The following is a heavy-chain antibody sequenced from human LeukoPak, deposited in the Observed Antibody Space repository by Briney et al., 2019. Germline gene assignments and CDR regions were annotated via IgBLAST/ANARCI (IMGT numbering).Heavy chain of an antibody. CDR3: ARDEDWGLDY. Sequence: ASVKVSCKASGYTFTSYGISWVRQAPGQGLEWMGWINPNSGGTKYAQNFQGRVTMTRDTSISTAYMELSSLRSDDTAVYYCARDEDWGLDYWGRGTLVTVSS. CDR1: GYTFTSYG. CDR2: INPNSGGT. V-gene: IGHV1-2*02. D-gene: IGHD7-27*01. J-gene: IGHJ4*02.